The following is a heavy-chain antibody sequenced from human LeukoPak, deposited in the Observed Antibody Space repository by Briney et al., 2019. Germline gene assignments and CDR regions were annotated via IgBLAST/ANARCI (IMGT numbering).Heavy chain of an antibody. D-gene: IGHD5-18*01. CDR2: IYYSGST. J-gene: IGHJ4*02. CDR1: GGSISSYY. Sequence: PSETLSLTCTVSGGSISSYYWSWIRQPPGKGLEWIGYIYYSGSTNYNPSLKSRVTISVDTSKNQFSLKLSSVTAADTAVYYCARSGESYGDGTDYWGQGTLVTVSS. CDR3: ARSGESYGDGTDY. V-gene: IGHV4-59*08.